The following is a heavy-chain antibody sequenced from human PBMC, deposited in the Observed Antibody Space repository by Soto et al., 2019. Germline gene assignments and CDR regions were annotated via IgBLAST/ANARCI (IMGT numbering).Heavy chain of an antibody. Sequence: WVRQENRQGLEWMGIINPSGGSTSYAQKFQGRVTMTRDTSTSTVYMELSSLRSEDTAVYYCARMAAGTYYYYGMDVWGQGTTVTVSS. CDR3: ARMAAGTYYYYGMDV. CDR2: INPSGGST. V-gene: IGHV1-46*03. J-gene: IGHJ6*02. D-gene: IGHD6-13*01.